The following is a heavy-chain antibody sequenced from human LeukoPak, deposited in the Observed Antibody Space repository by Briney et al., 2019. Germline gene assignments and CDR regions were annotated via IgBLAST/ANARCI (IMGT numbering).Heavy chain of an antibody. D-gene: IGHD6-19*01. CDR1: GFTFSSYA. CDR3: AKAVDGYSSGWYDY. CDR2: ISGSGGST. J-gene: IGHJ4*02. Sequence: GGSLRLSCAASGFTFSSYAMSWVRQAPGKGLEWVSAISGSGGSTYYADSVKGRFTISRDNSKNTLYLQMNSLRAEDTAVYYCAKAVDGYSSGWYDYWGQGTLVTVSS. V-gene: IGHV3-23*01.